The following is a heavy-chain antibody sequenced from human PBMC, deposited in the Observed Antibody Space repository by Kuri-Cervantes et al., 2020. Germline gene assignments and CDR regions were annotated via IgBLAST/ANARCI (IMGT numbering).Heavy chain of an antibody. CDR3: ARGPMITFGGVIAN. D-gene: IGHD3-16*02. Sequence: ESLKISCTVSGGSVSRGSYYWSWIRQPPGKGLEWIGYIYYSGSTNYNPSLKSRVTISVDTSKNQFSLKLSSVTAADTAVYYCARGPMITFGGVIANWGQGTLVTVSS. J-gene: IGHJ4*02. CDR2: IYYSGST. CDR1: GGSVSRGSYY. V-gene: IGHV4-61*01.